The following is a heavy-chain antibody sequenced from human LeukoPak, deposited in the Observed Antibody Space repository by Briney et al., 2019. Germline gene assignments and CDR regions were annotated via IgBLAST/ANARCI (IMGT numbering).Heavy chain of an antibody. D-gene: IGHD3-10*01. V-gene: IGHV3-7*01. Sequence: PGGSLRLSCAASGFTFSSYWMSWVRQAPGKGLEWVANIKQDGSEKYYVDSVKGRFTISRDNAKNSLYLQMSSLRAEDTAVYYCARAPFTYYYGSGSYRRDFNWFDPWGQGTLVTVSS. CDR3: ARAPFTYYYGSGSYRRDFNWFDP. CDR2: IKQDGSEK. J-gene: IGHJ5*02. CDR1: GFTFSSYW.